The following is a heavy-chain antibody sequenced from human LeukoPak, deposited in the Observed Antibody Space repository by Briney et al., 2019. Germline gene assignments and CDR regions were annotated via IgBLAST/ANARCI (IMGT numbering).Heavy chain of an antibody. J-gene: IGHJ4*02. Sequence: ASVKVSCKASGYTFTSYGISWVRQASGQGLEWMGWISAYNGNTNYAQKLQGRVTMTTDTSTSTAYMELRSLRSDDTAVYYCARDDYRYYDYWSGYSYWGQGTLVTVSS. CDR1: GYTFTSYG. V-gene: IGHV1-18*01. CDR2: ISAYNGNT. CDR3: ARDDYRYYDYWSGYSY. D-gene: IGHD3-3*01.